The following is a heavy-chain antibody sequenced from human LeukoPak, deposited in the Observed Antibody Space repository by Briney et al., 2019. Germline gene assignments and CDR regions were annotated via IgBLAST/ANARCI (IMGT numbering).Heavy chain of an antibody. CDR3: AKENWGYNWKYDSSGSGINY. D-gene: IGHD3-22*01. CDR1: GFTFSSYA. Sequence: GGSLRLSCVASGFTFSSYAMSWVRQAPGKGLEWVSAISGSGGSTYYADSVKGRFTISRDNSKNTLYLQMNSLRAEDTAIYYCAKENWGYNWKYDSSGSGINYWGQGTLVTFSS. J-gene: IGHJ4*02. CDR2: ISGSGGST. V-gene: IGHV3-23*01.